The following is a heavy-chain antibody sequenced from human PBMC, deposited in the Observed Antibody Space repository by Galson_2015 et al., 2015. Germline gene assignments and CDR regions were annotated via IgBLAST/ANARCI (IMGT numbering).Heavy chain of an antibody. V-gene: IGHV3-53*01. J-gene: IGHJ6*03. CDR3: ARERSPYYYVDV. Sequence: SLRLSCAASGFTVSSNYMSWVRQAPGKGLEWVSVIYSGSSTYYADSVMGRFTISRDNSKNTLYLQMNSLRAEDTDVYYCARERSPYYYVDVWGKGTTVTVSS. CDR1: GFTVSSNY. CDR2: IYSGSST.